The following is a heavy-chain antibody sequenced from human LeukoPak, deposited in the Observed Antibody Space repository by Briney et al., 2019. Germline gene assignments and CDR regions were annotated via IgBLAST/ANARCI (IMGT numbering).Heavy chain of an antibody. D-gene: IGHD3-3*01. J-gene: IGHJ6*03. V-gene: IGHV1-8*01. CDR1: GYTFTSYD. Sequence: GASVKVSCKASGYTFTSYDINWVRQATGQGLEWMGWMNPNSGNTGYAQKFQGRVTMTRNTSISTAHMELSSLRSEDTAVYYCARKVLRFLEWPRGYYYYMDVWGKGTTVTVSS. CDR3: ARKVLRFLEWPRGYYYYMDV. CDR2: MNPNSGNT.